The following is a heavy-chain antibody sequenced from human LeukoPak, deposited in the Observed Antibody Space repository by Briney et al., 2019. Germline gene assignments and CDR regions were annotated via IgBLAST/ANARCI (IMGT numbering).Heavy chain of an antibody. CDR1: GFTFSNYW. Sequence: GGSLRLSCAASGFTFSNYWISWVRQAAGRGLEWVANIQEDGSGKYYVDSVRGRFTISRDNAKNSLYLQMSSLRVEDTAVYYCARSSPAIGVGLWGQGTLVTVSS. CDR3: ARSSPAIGVGL. V-gene: IGHV3-7*03. J-gene: IGHJ4*02. D-gene: IGHD3-3*01. CDR2: IQEDGSGK.